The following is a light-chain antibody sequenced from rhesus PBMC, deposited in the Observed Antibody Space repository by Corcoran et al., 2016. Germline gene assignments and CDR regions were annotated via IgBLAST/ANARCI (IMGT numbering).Light chain of an antibody. CDR1: EGISNN. Sequence: DIQMTQSPSSLSAFVGDRVTITCQASEGISNNVAWYQQKPGKVPNLLIYGASPLQTGVPSRISGSGFGTRFTLTITSLQPEDFATYYCQHGFGIPLTFGDGTKVEIK. J-gene: IGKJ4*01. CDR2: GAS. V-gene: IGKV1S17*01. CDR3: QHGFGIPLT.